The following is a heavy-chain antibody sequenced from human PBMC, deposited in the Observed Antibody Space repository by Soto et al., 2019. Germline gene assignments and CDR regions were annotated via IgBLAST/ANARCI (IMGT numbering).Heavy chain of an antibody. V-gene: IGHV3-64*01. CDR3: AREIGAPNDY. D-gene: IGHD3-16*01. J-gene: IGHJ4*02. CDR2: ISGNGGST. CDR1: GFTFSSYA. Sequence: EVQLVESGGGLVQPGGSLRLSCAASGFTFSSYAMHWVRQAPGKGLEYVSAISGNGGSTYYANSVKGRFTISRDNSKNTLYLQMGSLRAEDMAVYYCAREIGAPNDYWGQGTLVTVSS.